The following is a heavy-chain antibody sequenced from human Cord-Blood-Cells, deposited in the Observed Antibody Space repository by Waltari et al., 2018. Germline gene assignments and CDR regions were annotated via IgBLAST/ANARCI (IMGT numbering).Heavy chain of an antibody. Sequence: QVQLQESGPGLVKPSQTLSLTCTVSGGSISSGDYYWSWIRQPPGKGLEWIGYIYYSGSTYYNPSLKSRVTISVDTSKNQFSLKLSSVTAADTAVYYCARGPPRGYYDFWSGWGCYFDYWGQGTLVTVSS. V-gene: IGHV4-30-4*01. CDR1: GGSISSGDYY. CDR2: IYYSGST. J-gene: IGHJ4*02. CDR3: ARGPPRGYYDFWSGWGCYFDY. D-gene: IGHD3-3*01.